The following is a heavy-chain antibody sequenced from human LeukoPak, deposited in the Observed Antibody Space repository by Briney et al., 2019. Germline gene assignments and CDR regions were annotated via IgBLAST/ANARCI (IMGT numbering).Heavy chain of an antibody. CDR1: GGSFSGYY. CDR2: INHSGST. CDR3: AREAPHYDFWSGSHWYYYMDV. Sequence: PSETLSLTCAVYGGSFSGYYWSWIRQPPGKGLEWIGEINHSGSTNYNPSLKSRVTMSVDTSKNQFSLKLSSVTAADTAVYYCAREAPHYDFWSGSHWYYYMDVWGKGTTVTVSS. J-gene: IGHJ6*03. D-gene: IGHD3-3*01. V-gene: IGHV4-34*01.